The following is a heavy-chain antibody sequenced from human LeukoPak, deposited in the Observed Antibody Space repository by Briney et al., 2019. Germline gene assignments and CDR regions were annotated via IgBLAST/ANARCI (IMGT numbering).Heavy chain of an antibody. Sequence: GESLKISCKGSGYSFTTYWIGWVRQMPGKGLEWMGIIYPGDSDTRYSPSFQGQVTISADKSISTAYLQWSSLKASDTAMYYCGTNQDVVDNKHNYYYGMDVWGQGTTVTVSS. D-gene: IGHD2-15*01. CDR3: GTNQDVVDNKHNYYYGMDV. V-gene: IGHV5-51*01. CDR2: IYPGDSDT. J-gene: IGHJ6*02. CDR1: GYSFTTYW.